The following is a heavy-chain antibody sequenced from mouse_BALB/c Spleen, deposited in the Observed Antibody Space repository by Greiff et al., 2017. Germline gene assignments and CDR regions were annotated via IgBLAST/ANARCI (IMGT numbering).Heavy chain of an antibody. CDR3: ARKRGYFDY. Sequence: QVQLKQPGAELVKPGTSVKLSCKASGYNFTSYWINWVKLRPGQGLEWIGDIYPGSGSTNYNEKFKSKATLTVDTSSSTAYMQLSSLASEDSALYYCARKRGYFDYWGQGTTLTVSS. CDR1: GYNFTSYW. J-gene: IGHJ2*01. V-gene: IGHV1-55*01. CDR2: IYPGSGST.